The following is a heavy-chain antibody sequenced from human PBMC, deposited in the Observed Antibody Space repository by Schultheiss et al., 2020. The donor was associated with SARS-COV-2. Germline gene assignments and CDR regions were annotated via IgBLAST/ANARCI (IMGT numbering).Heavy chain of an antibody. CDR1: GGTFSSYA. V-gene: IGHV1-18*01. Sequence: ASVKVSCKASGGTFSSYAISWVRQAPGQGLEWMGWMNPNSGNTGYAQKFQGRVTMTTDTSTSTAYMELRSLRSDDTAVYYCAREGTTDYWGQGTLVTVSS. D-gene: IGHD2/OR15-2a*01. J-gene: IGHJ4*02. CDR2: MNPNSGNT. CDR3: AREGTTDY.